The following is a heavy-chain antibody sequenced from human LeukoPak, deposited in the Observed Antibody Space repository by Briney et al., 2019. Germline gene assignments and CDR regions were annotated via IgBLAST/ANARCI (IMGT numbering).Heavy chain of an antibody. CDR1: GYTFTGYY. Sequence: ASVKVSCKASGYTFTGYYMHWVRQAPGQGLEWMGIINPSGGSTSYAQKFQGRVTMTRDTSTSTVYMELSSLRSEDTAVYYCARAYGSGSYSAPLDYWGQGTLVTVSS. V-gene: IGHV1-46*01. J-gene: IGHJ4*02. CDR2: INPSGGST. CDR3: ARAYGSGSYSAPLDY. D-gene: IGHD3-10*01.